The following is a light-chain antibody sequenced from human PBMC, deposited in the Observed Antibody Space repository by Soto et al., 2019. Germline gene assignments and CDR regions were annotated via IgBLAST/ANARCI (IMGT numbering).Light chain of an antibody. Sequence: QSVLTQPPSASGTPGQRVTISCSGSSSNIGSNTVNWYQQLPGTAPKLLIYGNSNRPSGVPDRFSGSKSGTSASLAITGLQAEDEADYYCQSYDSSLVVFGGGTKLTVL. J-gene: IGLJ2*01. CDR2: GNS. CDR3: QSYDSSLVV. CDR1: SSNIGSNT. V-gene: IGLV1-44*01.